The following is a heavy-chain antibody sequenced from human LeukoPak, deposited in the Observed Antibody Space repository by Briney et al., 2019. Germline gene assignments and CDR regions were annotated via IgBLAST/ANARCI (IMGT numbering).Heavy chain of an antibody. J-gene: IGHJ4*02. CDR2: ISSSGSTI. CDR1: GFTFSSYE. D-gene: IGHD3/OR15-3a*01. Sequence: GGSLRLSCAASGFTFSSYEMNWVRHAPGKGLEWVSYISSSGSTIYYADSVKGRFTISRDNAKNSLYLQMNSLRAEDTAVYYCARLGGGLVIGGEQDYWGQGTLVTVSS. V-gene: IGHV3-48*03. CDR3: ARLGGGLVIGGEQDY.